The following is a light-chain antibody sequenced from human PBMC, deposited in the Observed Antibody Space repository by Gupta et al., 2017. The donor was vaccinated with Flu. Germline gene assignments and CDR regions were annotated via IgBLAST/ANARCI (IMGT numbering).Light chain of an antibody. CDR2: DDS. CDR3: QVLDSIAGHYVV. V-gene: IGLV3-21*02. J-gene: IGLJ2*01. Sequence: SYVVTQPPSVSVAPGQTAGIPCGGNNIGTLSVHWYQQKPGQAPVLVVYDDSVRPSGIPERFSGSNSGNTATLTISRVEVGDEADYYCQVLDSIAGHYVVFGGGTKLTVL. CDR1: NIGTLS.